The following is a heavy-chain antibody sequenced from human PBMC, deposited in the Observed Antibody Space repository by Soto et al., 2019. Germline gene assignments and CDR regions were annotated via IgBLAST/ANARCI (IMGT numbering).Heavy chain of an antibody. J-gene: IGHJ3*01. V-gene: IGHV5-51*01. D-gene: IGHD5-12*01. CDR1: GYSFTSYW. CDR2: IYPGDSET. Sequence: GESLKISCKGSGYSFTSYWIGWVRQMPGKGLEWMGIIYPGDSETKYSPSFQGQVTISADKYTNTAYLYWSSLKASDTAMYYCARRGTLSGRDAFDVWGEGTMVTVSS. CDR3: ARRGTLSGRDAFDV.